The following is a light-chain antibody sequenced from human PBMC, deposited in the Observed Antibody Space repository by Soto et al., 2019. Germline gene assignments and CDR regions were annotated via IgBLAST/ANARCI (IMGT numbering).Light chain of an antibody. Sequence: QAVLTQPASVSGSPGQSITIFYSGTSSDVGAYKFVSWYRHHPGKAPQVMIYEVSNRPSGVSNRFSGSKSGNTASLTISGLQPEDEGDYYCSSYTSTSTPWVFGGGTKVTVL. CDR2: EVS. CDR3: SSYTSTSTPWV. V-gene: IGLV2-14*01. J-gene: IGLJ3*02. CDR1: SSDVGAYKF.